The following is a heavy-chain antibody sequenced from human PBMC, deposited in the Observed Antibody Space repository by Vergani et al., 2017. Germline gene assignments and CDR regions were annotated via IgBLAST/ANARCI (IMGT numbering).Heavy chain of an antibody. J-gene: IGHJ5*02. CDR3: ARDGDYVWGSYRYWFDP. V-gene: IGHV3-21*05. CDR1: GFTFSSYS. D-gene: IGHD3-16*02. CDR2: ISSSSSYT. Sequence: EVQLVESGGGLVKPGGSLRLSCAASGFTFSSYSMNWIRQAPGKGLEWVSYISSSSSYTNYADSVKGRFTISRDNAKNSLYLQMNSLRAEDTAVYYCARDGDYVWGSYRYWFDPWGQGTLVTVSS.